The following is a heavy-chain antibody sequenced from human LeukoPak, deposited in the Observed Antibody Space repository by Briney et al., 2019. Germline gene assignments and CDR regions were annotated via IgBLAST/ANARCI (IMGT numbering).Heavy chain of an antibody. V-gene: IGHV4-31*03. CDR2: IYYSGST. Sequence: SETLSLTCTVSGGSISSGGYYWSWIRQHPGKGLEWIGCIYYSGSTYYNPSLKSRVTISVDTSKNQFSLKLSSVTAADTAVYYCAREDYADDAFDIWGQGAMVTVSS. D-gene: IGHD4-17*01. CDR3: AREDYADDAFDI. CDR1: GGSISSGGYY. J-gene: IGHJ3*02.